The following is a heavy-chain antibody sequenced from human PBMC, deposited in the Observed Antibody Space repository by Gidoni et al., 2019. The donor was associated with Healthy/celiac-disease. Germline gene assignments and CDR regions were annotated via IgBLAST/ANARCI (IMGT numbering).Heavy chain of an antibody. J-gene: IGHJ4*02. CDR3: AKCLRVGRTRTPIDY. D-gene: IGHD3-10*01. CDR1: GFTFSSYG. V-gene: IGHV3-30*18. CDR2: ISYDGSNK. Sequence: QVQLVESGGGVVQPGRSLRLSCAASGFTFSSYGMHWVRQAPGKGLEWVAVISYDGSNKYYADSVKGRFTISRDNSKNTLYLQMNSLRAEDTAVYYCAKCLRVGRTRTPIDYWGQGTLVTVSS.